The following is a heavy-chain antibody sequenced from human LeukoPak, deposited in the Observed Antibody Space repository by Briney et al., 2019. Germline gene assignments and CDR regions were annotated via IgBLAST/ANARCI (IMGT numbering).Heavy chain of an antibody. D-gene: IGHD6-13*01. CDR3: AKRGRSSWYFDY. CDR2: IYYNGAT. J-gene: IGHJ4*02. V-gene: IGHV4-39*07. CDR1: GGSISSDKHY. Sequence: SETLSLTCTVSGGSISSDKHYWGWIRQPPGKGLEWIGTIYYNGATQYNPSLKSRVTISVDTSKNQLSLKLSSVTAADTAVYFCAKRGRSSWYFDYWGQGTQVTVSS.